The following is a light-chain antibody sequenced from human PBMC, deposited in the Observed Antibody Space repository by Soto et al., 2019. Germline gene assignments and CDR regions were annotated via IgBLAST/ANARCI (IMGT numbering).Light chain of an antibody. CDR1: SSDVGGYNY. CDR3: SSYTNTGTLV. V-gene: IGLV2-14*01. Sequence: QSALTQPASVSGSPEQSITISCTGTSSDVGGYNYVSWYQQHPGKAPKLMIYDVTNRPSGVSNRFSGSKSGNTASLTISGLQAEDEADYYCSSYTNTGTLVFGGGTKLTVL. J-gene: IGLJ2*01. CDR2: DVT.